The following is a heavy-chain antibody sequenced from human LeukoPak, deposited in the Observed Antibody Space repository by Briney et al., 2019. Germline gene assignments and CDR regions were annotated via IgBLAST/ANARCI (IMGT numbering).Heavy chain of an antibody. V-gene: IGHV5-51*01. Sequence: GESLKISCKGSGYSFTSYWIDWVRQMPGKGLEWMGIIYPGDSDTRYSPSFQGQVTISADKSISTAYLQWSSLKASDTAMYYCARHLGWCNNTSGCDDESDAFDIWGQGTMVTVSS. CDR1: GYSFTSYW. D-gene: IGHD2-2*01. CDR2: IYPGDSDT. J-gene: IGHJ3*02. CDR3: ARHLGWCNNTSGCDDESDAFDI.